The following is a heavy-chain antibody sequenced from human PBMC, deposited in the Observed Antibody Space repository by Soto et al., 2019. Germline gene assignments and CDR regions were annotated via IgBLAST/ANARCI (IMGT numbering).Heavy chain of an antibody. J-gene: IGHJ6*02. CDR2: MSPNSGDT. V-gene: IGHV1-8*01. D-gene: IGHD1-1*01. CDR1: GYTFTTYD. CDR3: ARGVDAGVDV. Sequence: QVQLVQSGAEGTKPGASVKVSCRASGYTFTTYDINWVRQATGQGLEWMGWMSPNSGDTGYAQKFQVRLTMTRDTSISPAYMELSNLRSEDTAIYYCARGVDAGVDVLGQVPTVTVSS.